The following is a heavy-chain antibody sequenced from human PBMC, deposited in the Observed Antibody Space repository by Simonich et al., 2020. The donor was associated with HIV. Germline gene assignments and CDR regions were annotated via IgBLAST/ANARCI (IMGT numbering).Heavy chain of an antibody. CDR3: ARRDGSH. CDR1: GGSFSGYH. CDR2: INHSGST. V-gene: IGHV4-34*01. Sequence: QVQLQQWGAGLLKPSETLSLTCAVYGGSFSGYHWSWIRQPPGKGLEWIGDINHSGSTNYNPSLKSRATISVDTSKNQFSLKLSSVTAADTAVYYCARRDGSHWGQGTLVIVSS. J-gene: IGHJ4*02. D-gene: IGHD6-25*01.